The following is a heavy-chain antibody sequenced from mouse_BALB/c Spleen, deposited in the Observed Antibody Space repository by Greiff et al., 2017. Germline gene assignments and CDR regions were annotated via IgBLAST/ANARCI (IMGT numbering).Heavy chain of an antibody. Sequence: VQLQQSGAELVKPGASVKLSCKASGYTFTSYYMYWVKQRPGQGLEWIGEINPSNGGTNFNEKFKSKATLTVDKSSSTAYMQLSSLTSEDSAVYYCTRGTGTAWFAYWGQGTLVTVSA. D-gene: IGHD4-1*01. J-gene: IGHJ3*01. CDR2: INPSNGGT. CDR3: TRGTGTAWFAY. CDR1: GYTFTSYY. V-gene: IGHV1S81*02.